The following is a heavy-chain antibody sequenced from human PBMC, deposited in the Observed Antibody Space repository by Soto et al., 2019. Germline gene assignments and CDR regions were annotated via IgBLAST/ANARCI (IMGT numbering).Heavy chain of an antibody. D-gene: IGHD3-3*01. CDR3: ARDWYDFRSGFTATYYGMDV. CDR2: TYYRSKWYN. V-gene: IGHV6-1*01. Sequence: SQTLSLTCAISVDSVSSNSAAWNWIIQSPSRGLGWLGRTYYRSKWYNDYAVSVKSRITINPDTSKNQFSLQLNSVTPEDTAVYYCARDWYDFRSGFTATYYGMDVWGQGTTVIVSS. CDR1: VDSVSSNSAA. J-gene: IGHJ6*02.